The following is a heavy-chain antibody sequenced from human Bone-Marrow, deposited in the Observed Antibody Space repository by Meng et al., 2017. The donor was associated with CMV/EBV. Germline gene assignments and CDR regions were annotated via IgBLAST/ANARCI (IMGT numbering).Heavy chain of an antibody. D-gene: IGHD3-22*01. Sequence: QVQLVQSGAEVKKPGSSVKVSCKASGDTFSSYSISWVRQAPGQGLEWMGRIVPILGIANYAQKFQGRVTITADKSTSTAYMELSSLRSEDTAVYYCARDLDYYDSSGYYYVWGQGTLVTVSS. J-gene: IGHJ4*02. CDR1: GDTFSSYS. CDR3: ARDLDYYDSSGYYYV. CDR2: IVPILGIA. V-gene: IGHV1-69*04.